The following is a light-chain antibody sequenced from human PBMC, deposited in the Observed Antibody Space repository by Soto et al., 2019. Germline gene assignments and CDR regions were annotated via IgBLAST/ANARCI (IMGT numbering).Light chain of an antibody. Sequence: DIQMTQSPSSLSASVGDRVTVTCQASQDISNYLNWYQHKAGKAPKLLISDASNLQTGVPSRFSGSGSGTDFTFTISSLQPEDIATYYCQQYHDLFPRTFGQGTKVEI. CDR2: DAS. CDR3: QQYHDLFPRT. V-gene: IGKV1-33*01. CDR1: QDISNY. J-gene: IGKJ1*01.